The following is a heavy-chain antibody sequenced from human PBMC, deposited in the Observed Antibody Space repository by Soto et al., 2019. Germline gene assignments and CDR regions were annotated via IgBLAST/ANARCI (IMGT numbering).Heavy chain of an antibody. D-gene: IGHD3-3*01. CDR1: GGSVSSGDYY. Sequence: SETLSLTCTVSGGSVSSGDYYWSWIRQPPGKGLEWIGHIYYNETTHYNPSLKSRVIISVDTSKNQFSLKLTSVTAADTAVYYCARGGVFRVLEVTNFDSWGQGTQVTVSS. J-gene: IGHJ4*02. V-gene: IGHV4-30-4*01. CDR3: ARGGVFRVLEVTNFDS. CDR2: IYYNETT.